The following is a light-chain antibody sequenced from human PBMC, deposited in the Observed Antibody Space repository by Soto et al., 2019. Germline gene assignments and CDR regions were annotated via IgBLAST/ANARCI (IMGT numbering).Light chain of an antibody. J-gene: IGLJ2*01. CDR1: SSNIGNHY. V-gene: IGLV1-51*01. Sequence: QSVLTQPPSVSAAPGQQVTISCSGSSSNIGNHYVSWYQQFPGTAPKLLMYENNKRPSGVPDRFSGSRSGTSATLGISGLQPGDEADYYCGTWDNSLDAGVFGGGTKLTVL. CDR3: GTWDNSLDAGV. CDR2: ENN.